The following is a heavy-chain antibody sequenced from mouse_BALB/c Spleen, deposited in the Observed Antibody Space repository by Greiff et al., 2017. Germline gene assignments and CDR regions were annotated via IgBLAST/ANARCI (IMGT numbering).Heavy chain of an antibody. CDR3: ARSYDGTEGFAY. V-gene: IGHV1S34*01. J-gene: IGHJ3*01. CDR2: ISCYNGAT. CDR1: GYSFTGYY. D-gene: IGHD2-3*01. Sequence: LVKTGASVKISCKASGYSFTGYYMHWVKQSHGKSLEWIGYISCYNGATSYNQKFKGKATFTVDTSSSTAYMQFYSLTSEDSAVYYCARSYDGTEGFAYWGQGTLVTVSA.